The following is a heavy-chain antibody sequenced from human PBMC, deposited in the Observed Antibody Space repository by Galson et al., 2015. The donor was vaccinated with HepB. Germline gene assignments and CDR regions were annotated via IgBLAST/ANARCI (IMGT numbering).Heavy chain of an antibody. CDR1: GGSISSGSYY. CDR3: ARASGATYYYDSSGYYPYWYFDL. D-gene: IGHD3-22*01. CDR2: IYTSGST. V-gene: IGHV4-61*02. Sequence: TLSLTCTVSGGSISSGSYYWSWFRQPAGKGLEWIGRIYTSGSTNYNPSLKSRVTISVDTSKNQFSLKLSSVTAADTAVYYCARASGATYYYDSSGYYPYWYFDLWGRGTLVTVSS. J-gene: IGHJ2*01.